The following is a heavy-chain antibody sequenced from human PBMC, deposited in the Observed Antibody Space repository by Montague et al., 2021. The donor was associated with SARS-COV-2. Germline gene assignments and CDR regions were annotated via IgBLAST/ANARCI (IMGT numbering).Heavy chain of an antibody. CDR1: GGSITGSSYY. Sequence: SETLSLTCTVSGGSITGSSYYWAWVRQSPGKGLEWLGSIFYSGSTYDNPSLKSRVTMSLDTSKNQFSLNLTSVTAADTAVYYCARPGRDRSAWNPGDWFDPWGQGIPVTVSS. D-gene: IGHD3-22*01. CDR2: IFYSGST. J-gene: IGHJ5*02. V-gene: IGHV4-39*07. CDR3: ARPGRDRSAWNPGDWFDP.